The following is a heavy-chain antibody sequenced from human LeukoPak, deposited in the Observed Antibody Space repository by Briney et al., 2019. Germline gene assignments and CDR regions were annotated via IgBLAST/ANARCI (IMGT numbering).Heavy chain of an antibody. D-gene: IGHD3-22*01. J-gene: IGHJ4*02. CDR3: ARDRIYDSSGYYDY. CDR2: IYYSGST. CDR1: GGSLSSYY. V-gene: IGHV4-59*01. Sequence: SETLSLTCTVSGGSLSSYYWSWIRQPPGKGLEWIGYIYYSGSTNYNPSLTSRVTISVDTSKNQFSLKLSSVTAADTAVYYCARDRIYDSSGYYDYWGQGTLVTVSS.